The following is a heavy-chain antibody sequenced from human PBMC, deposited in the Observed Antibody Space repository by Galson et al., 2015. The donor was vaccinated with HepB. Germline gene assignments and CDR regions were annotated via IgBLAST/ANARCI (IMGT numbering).Heavy chain of an antibody. J-gene: IGHJ6*02. CDR1: GGTFTSYT. CDR3: AREGGVAGEVFSYYYSGMAF. CDR2: INAGNGNT. V-gene: IGHV1-3*01. Sequence: SVKVSCKASGGTFTSYTMHWVRQAPGQRLEWMGWINAGNGNTKYSQKFQGRVTITRDTSASTAYMELSSLRSEDTAVYYCAREGGVAGEVFSYYYSGMAFCDQATTVTVSS. D-gene: IGHD6-19*01.